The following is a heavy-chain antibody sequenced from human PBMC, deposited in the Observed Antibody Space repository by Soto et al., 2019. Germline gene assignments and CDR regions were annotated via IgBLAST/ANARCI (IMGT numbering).Heavy chain of an antibody. CDR3: ARPSVPATRGPLDY. V-gene: IGHV4-59*01. CDR2: IYYTGAT. CDR1: GGSSGAYF. D-gene: IGHD6-19*01. J-gene: IGHJ4*02. Sequence: SETLSLTCTVSGGSSGAYFWNWVRQPPGKGLEWIGDIYYTGATSYNPSLESRVTISLDTSKNQFSLRLSSVTAADTAVYYCARPSVPATRGPLDYWGQGALVTVSS.